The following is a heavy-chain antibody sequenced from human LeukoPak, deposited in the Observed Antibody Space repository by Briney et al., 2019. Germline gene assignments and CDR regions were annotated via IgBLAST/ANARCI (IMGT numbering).Heavy chain of an antibody. CDR2: ISGGGGST. CDR1: GFTFSYSA. J-gene: IGHJ2*01. CDR3: AKDRTVGASYWYFDL. V-gene: IGHV3-23*01. Sequence: GGSLRLSCAASGFTFSYSAMSWVRQAPEKGLEWVSGISGGGGSTYYADSVKGRFTISRDSSKNTLFLHMNTLRAEDTAIYYCAKDRTVGASYWYFDLWGRGTLVTVSS. D-gene: IGHD1-26*01.